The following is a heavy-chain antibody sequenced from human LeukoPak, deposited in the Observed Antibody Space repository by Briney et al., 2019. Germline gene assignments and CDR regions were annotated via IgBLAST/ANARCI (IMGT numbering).Heavy chain of an antibody. J-gene: IGHJ4*02. CDR1: GFTFGKYW. Sequence: GGSLRLSCVASGFTFGKYWMRWVRQAPGKGLEWVANIKLDGSEKNYVDSVKGRFTISRDNTKNSLYLQMNSLRAEDTAVFYCARDQYDTWSRRGNFDSWGQGTLVIVPS. CDR3: ARDQYDTWSRRGNFDS. V-gene: IGHV3-7*03. D-gene: IGHD3-3*01. CDR2: IKLDGSEK.